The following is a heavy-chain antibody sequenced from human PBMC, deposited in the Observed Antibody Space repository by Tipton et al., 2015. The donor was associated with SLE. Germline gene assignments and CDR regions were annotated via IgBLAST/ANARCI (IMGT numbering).Heavy chain of an antibody. CDR3: GSYDSSGYNYFDY. D-gene: IGHD3-22*01. J-gene: IGHJ4*02. V-gene: IGHV4-38-2*02. CDR2: FYHGAT. CDR1: GGSMNDYY. Sequence: TLSLTCTVSGGSMNDYYWSWIRQPPGKGLEWIGSFYHGATYYNPSLKSRVTISLDTSKNQFSLKLSSVTAADTAVYYCGSYDSSGYNYFDYWGQGALVTVSS.